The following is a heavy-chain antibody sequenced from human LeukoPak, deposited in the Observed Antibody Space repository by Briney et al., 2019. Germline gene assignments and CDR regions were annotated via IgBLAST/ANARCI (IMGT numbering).Heavy chain of an antibody. J-gene: IGHJ4*02. D-gene: IGHD5-18*01. Sequence: GESLKISCKGSGYSFSTYWIGWVRQMPGKGLEWMGIIYPGDSDTTYSPSFQGQVTISADKSISTAYLQWSSLQASDTAMYYCARSRGHSYGFGDYWGQGTLVTVSS. V-gene: IGHV5-51*01. CDR1: GYSFSTYW. CDR2: IYPGDSDT. CDR3: ARSRGHSYGFGDY.